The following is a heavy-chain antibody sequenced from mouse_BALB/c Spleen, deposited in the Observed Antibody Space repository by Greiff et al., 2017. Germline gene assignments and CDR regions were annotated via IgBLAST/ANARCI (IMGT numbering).Heavy chain of an antibody. Sequence: EVKLMESGGGLVKPGGSLKLSCAASGFTFSDYYMYWVRQTPEKRLEWVATISDGGSYTYYPDSVKGRFTISRDNAKNNLYLQMSSLKSEDTAMYYCARDAFPRLRQGAWFAYWGQGTLVTVSA. D-gene: IGHD2-2*01. CDR3: ARDAFPRLRQGAWFAY. V-gene: IGHV5-4*02. CDR1: GFTFSDYY. CDR2: ISDGGSYT. J-gene: IGHJ3*01.